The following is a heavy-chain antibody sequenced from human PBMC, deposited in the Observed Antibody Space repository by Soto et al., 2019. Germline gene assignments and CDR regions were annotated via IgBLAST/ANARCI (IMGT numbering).Heavy chain of an antibody. CDR1: GYTFTSYG. D-gene: IGHD3-3*01. V-gene: IGHV1-18*01. J-gene: IGHJ6*02. CDR2: ISAYNGNT. Sequence: QVQLVQSGAEVKKPGASVKVSCKASGYTFTSYGISWVRQAPGQGLEWMGWISAYNGNTNYAQKLQGRVTMTTDTSTSTAYMELRSLRSDDTAVYYCARDQDDFWSGYPNLEPYYYYYGMDVWGQGTTVTVSS. CDR3: ARDQDDFWSGYPNLEPYYYYYGMDV.